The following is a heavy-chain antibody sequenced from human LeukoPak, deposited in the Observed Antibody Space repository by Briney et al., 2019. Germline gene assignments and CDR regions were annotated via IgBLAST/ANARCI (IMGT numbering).Heavy chain of an antibody. CDR1: GFTFSSYA. CDR2: ISGSGGST. D-gene: IGHD3-3*01. CDR3: AKPQDSYYDFWSGYPGAFDI. V-gene: IGHV3-23*01. J-gene: IGHJ3*02. Sequence: GGSLRLSCAAPGFTFSSYAMSGVRQAPGKGREWVSAISGSGGSTYYADSVKGRFTISRDNSKNTLYLQMNSLRAEDTAVYYCAKPQDSYYDFWSGYPGAFDIWGQGTMVTVSS.